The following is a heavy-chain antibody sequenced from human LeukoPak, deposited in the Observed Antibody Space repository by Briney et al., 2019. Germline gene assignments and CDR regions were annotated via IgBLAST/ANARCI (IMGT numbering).Heavy chain of an antibody. CDR2: ISSSSSFI. D-gene: IGHD3-22*01. CDR3: ARGTGGYYYDY. Sequence: GGSLRLSCAASGFTFSSYGMHWVRRAPGKGLEWVSSISSSSSFIYYADSVKGRFTISRDNAKNSLYLQMNSLRAEDTAVYYCARGTGGYYYDYWGQGTLVTVSS. CDR1: GFTFSSYG. J-gene: IGHJ4*02. V-gene: IGHV3-21*01.